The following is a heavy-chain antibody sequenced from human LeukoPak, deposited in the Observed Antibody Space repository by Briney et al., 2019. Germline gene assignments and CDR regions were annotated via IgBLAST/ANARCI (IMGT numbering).Heavy chain of an antibody. J-gene: IGHJ3*02. CDR3: TFGQREAPDI. CDR1: GGSISSGDYY. CDR2: IFSSGNT. D-gene: IGHD1-1*01. Sequence: SQTLTLTCTVSGGSISSGDYYWSWIRQPPGKGLEWIGYIFSSGNTYYNPSLKSRVTISVDTSKNQFSLKLRSVTAADTAVYYCTFGQREAPDIWGQGTMVTVSS. V-gene: IGHV4-30-4*01.